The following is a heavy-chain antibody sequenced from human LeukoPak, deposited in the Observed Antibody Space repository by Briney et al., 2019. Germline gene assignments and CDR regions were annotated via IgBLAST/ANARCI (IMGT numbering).Heavy chain of an antibody. Sequence: SETLSLTCTVSGGSISSYYWSWIRQPPGKGLEWIGYIYYSVSTNYNPSLKSRVTISVETSKNQFSLKLSSVTAADTAVYYCAGGSSWYYYYYYMDVWGKGTTVTVSS. CDR2: IYYSVST. V-gene: IGHV4-59*01. CDR3: AGGSSWYYYYYYMDV. CDR1: GGSISSYY. J-gene: IGHJ6*03. D-gene: IGHD6-13*01.